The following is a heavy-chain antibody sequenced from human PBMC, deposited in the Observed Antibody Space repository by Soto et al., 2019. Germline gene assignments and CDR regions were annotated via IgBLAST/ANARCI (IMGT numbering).Heavy chain of an antibody. CDR1: GYSFTSYW. V-gene: IGHV5-51*01. D-gene: IGHD3-22*01. Sequence: GESLKISCKGSGYSFTSYWIGWVRQMPGKGLEWMGIIYPGGSDTRYSPSFQGQVTISADKSISTAYLQWSSLKASDTAMYYCGRRVPYYYDSSGYSYYFDYWGQGTLVTVSS. J-gene: IGHJ4*02. CDR2: IYPGGSDT. CDR3: GRRVPYYYDSSGYSYYFDY.